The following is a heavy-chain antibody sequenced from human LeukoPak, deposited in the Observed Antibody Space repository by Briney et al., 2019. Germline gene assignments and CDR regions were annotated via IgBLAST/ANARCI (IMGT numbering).Heavy chain of an antibody. J-gene: IGHJ4*02. Sequence: RASVKVSCKASGYTFTRNALNWVRQAPGQGLDWMGWINPNTGNPTYAQGFTGRFVFSLDTSVSTAYLRITSLKAEDTAVYYCARTYYDFWSGYHKFDYWGQGTLVTVSS. CDR3: ARTYYDFWSGYHKFDY. D-gene: IGHD3-3*01. CDR1: GYTFTRNA. CDR2: INPNTGNP. V-gene: IGHV7-4-1*02.